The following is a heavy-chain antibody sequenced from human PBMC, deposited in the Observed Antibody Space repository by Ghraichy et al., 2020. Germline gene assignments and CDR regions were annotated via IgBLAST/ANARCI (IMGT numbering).Heavy chain of an antibody. CDR2: LNPNIVNT. V-gene: IGHV1-8*01. CDR3: ARVEGSGGSCLDY. J-gene: IGHJ4*02. Sequence: MGWLNPNIVNTGYAQKFQGRVTMTRNTSISTAYMELSSLRSEDTAVYYCARVEGSGGSCLDYWGQGTLVTVSS. D-gene: IGHD2-15*01.